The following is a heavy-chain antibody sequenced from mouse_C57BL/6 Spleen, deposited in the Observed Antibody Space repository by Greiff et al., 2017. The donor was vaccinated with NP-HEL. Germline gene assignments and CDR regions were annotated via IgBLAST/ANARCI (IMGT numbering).Heavy chain of an antibody. CDR1: GYTFTSYW. D-gene: IGHD2-4*01. CDR2: IYPGSGST. CDR3: ARYDYDIYYAMDY. J-gene: IGHJ4*01. V-gene: IGHV1-55*01. Sequence: VQLQQPGAELVKPGASVKMSCKASGYTFTSYWITWVKQRPGQGLEWIGDIYPGSGSTNYNEKFKSKATLTVDTSSSTAYMQLSSLTSEDSAVYYCARYDYDIYYAMDYWGQGTSVTVSS.